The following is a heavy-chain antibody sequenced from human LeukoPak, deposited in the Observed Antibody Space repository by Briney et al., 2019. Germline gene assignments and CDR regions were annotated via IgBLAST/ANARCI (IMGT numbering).Heavy chain of an antibody. CDR3: AKVGADVYSSSWTYYYYYMDV. V-gene: IGHV3-23*01. CDR2: ISGSGGST. CDR1: GFTFSNYA. D-gene: IGHD6-13*01. Sequence: GGSLRLPCAASGFTFSNYAMNWVRQAPGKGLEWVSAISGSGGSTYYADSVKGRFTISRDNSKNTLYLQMNSLRAEDTAVYYCAKVGADVYSSSWTYYYYYMDVWGKGTTVTVSS. J-gene: IGHJ6*03.